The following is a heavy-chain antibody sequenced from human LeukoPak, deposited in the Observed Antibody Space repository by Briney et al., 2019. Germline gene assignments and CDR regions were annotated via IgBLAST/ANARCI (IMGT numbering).Heavy chain of an antibody. V-gene: IGHV3-48*03. Sequence: GGSLRLSCAASGFTFSSYEMNWVRQAPGKGLEWVSNISSSGSTIYYADSVKGRFTISRDNAKNSLYLQMNSLRAEDTAVYYCARATAYLGMDVWGQGTTVTVSS. CDR3: ARATAYLGMDV. J-gene: IGHJ6*02. CDR2: ISSSGSTI. D-gene: IGHD2-2*01. CDR1: GFTFSSYE.